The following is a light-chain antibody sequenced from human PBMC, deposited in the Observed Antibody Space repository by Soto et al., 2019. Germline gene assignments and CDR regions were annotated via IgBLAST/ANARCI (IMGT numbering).Light chain of an antibody. V-gene: IGKV3-15*01. CDR1: QSVSSN. J-gene: IGKJ4*01. CDR3: QQYNNWPLT. Sequence: EIVMTQSPATLSVSPGERATLSCGASQSVSSNLAWYQQKPGQAPRLLIYGASTRATGIPARFSGTGSETEFTLTISSLQSEDFALYYCQQYNNWPLTFGGGTKVEIK. CDR2: GAS.